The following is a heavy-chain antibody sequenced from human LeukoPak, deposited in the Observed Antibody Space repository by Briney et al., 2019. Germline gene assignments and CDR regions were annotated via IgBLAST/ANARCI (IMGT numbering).Heavy chain of an antibody. V-gene: IGHV4-59*08. Sequence: PSETLSLTCTVSGGSISSYYWSWIRQPPGKGLEWIGYIYYSGSTHYNPSPKSRVTISLDTSKNQLSLKVSSVTAADTAVYYCARHWETSSWYVDYWGQGTLVTVSS. CDR2: IYYSGST. J-gene: IGHJ4*02. CDR3: ARHWETSSWYVDY. D-gene: IGHD6-13*01. CDR1: GGSISSYY.